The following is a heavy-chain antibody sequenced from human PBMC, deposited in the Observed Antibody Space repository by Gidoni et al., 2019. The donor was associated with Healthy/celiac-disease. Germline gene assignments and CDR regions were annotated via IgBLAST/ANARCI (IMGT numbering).Heavy chain of an antibody. CDR2: ISYDGSNK. CDR1: GFTFSSYG. Sequence: VQLVESGGGVVQPGRSLRLPCAASGFTFSSYGMHWVRQAPGKGLGWVAVISYDGSNKYYAYSVKGRFTISRDNSKNTLYLQMNSLRAEDTAVYYCARDGSAARFDYWGQGTLVTVSS. V-gene: IGHV3-30*03. J-gene: IGHJ4*02. CDR3: ARDGSAARFDY. D-gene: IGHD6-6*01.